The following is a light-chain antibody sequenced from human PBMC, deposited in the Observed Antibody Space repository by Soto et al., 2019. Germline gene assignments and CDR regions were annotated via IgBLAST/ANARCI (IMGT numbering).Light chain of an antibody. CDR3: QQYGSSSEIT. CDR2: GAS. Sequence: ELVLTQSPGSLSLSLGDRATLSCRASQTVSNNYLAWYQQKPGQAPRLLIYGASSRATGFPDRFSGSGSGTDFTLTISGLEPEDSAVYYCQQYGSSSEITFGQGTRLEIK. CDR1: QTVSNNY. V-gene: IGKV3-20*01. J-gene: IGKJ5*01.